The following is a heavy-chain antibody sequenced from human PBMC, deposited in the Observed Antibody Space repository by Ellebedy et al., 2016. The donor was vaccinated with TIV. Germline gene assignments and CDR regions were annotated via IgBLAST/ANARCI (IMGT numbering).Heavy chain of an antibody. J-gene: IGHJ6*02. CDR3: ARHRRDDFFYYYYYGMDV. V-gene: IGHV5-10-1*01. CDR2: IDPSTSYT. D-gene: IGHD1-1*01. CDR1: GFTFTSYW. Sequence: GGSLRLSCKGSGFTFTSYWISWVRQMPGKGLEWMGRIDPSTSYTSYSLSLQGLVTISGDKALSTAYLQLTSLKASDTAIYYCARHRRDDFFYYYYYGMDVWGQGTTVIVSS.